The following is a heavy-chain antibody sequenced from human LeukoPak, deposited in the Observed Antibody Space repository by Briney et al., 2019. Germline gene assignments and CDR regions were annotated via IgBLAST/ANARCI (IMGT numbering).Heavy chain of an antibody. D-gene: IGHD3-22*01. CDR1: GYTVTGYY. J-gene: IGHJ4*02. CDR2: INPNSGGT. V-gene: IGHV1-2*02. Sequence: GASVKVSCKASGYTVTGYYMHWVRQAPGQGLEWMGWINPNSGGTNYAQKFQGRVTMTRDTSISTAYMELSRLRSDDTAVYYCARDPQYYYDSSGYYTCYFDYWGQGTLVTVSS. CDR3: ARDPQYYYDSSGYYTCYFDY.